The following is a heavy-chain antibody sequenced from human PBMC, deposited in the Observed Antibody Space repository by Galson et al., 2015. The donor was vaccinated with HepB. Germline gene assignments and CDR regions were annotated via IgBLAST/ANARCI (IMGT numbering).Heavy chain of an antibody. Sequence: SVKVSCKASGYTFTNYAMNWVRQAPGQGLEWMGWISTNTGNPTYAQGFTGRFVFSLDTSVSTAYLQISGLKAEDTAVYYCARERETMVRGVIIRSGYFFDYWGQGTLVTVSS. V-gene: IGHV7-4-1*02. D-gene: IGHD3-10*01. CDR1: GYTFTNYA. CDR3: ARERETMVRGVIIRSGYFFDY. CDR2: ISTNTGNP. J-gene: IGHJ4*02.